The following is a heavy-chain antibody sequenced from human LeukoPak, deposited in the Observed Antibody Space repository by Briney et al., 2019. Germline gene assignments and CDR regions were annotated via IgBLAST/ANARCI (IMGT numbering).Heavy chain of an antibody. CDR1: GFTFSSYG. D-gene: IGHD3-9*01. V-gene: IGHV3-30*18. J-gene: IGHJ6*02. CDR3: AKDRAFDILSGNGMDV. Sequence: GRSLRLSCAASGFTFSSYGMHWVRQAPGKGLEWVAVISYDGSNKYYADSVKGRFTISRDNSKNTLYLQMNSLRAEDTAVYYCAKDRAFDILSGNGMDVWGQGTTVTVSS. CDR2: ISYDGSNK.